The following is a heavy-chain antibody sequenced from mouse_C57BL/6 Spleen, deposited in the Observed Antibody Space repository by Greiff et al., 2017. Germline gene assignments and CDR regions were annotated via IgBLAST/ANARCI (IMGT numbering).Heavy chain of an antibody. J-gene: IGHJ2*01. D-gene: IGHD1-2*01. CDR1: GYTFTSYW. V-gene: IGHV1-55*01. Sequence: VQLQQPGAELVKPGASVKMSCKASGYTFTSYWISWVKQRPGQGLEWIGDIYPGSGSTNYNEKFKGKATLTVDTSSSTAYMQLSSLTSEASAVYYCARRLGFDYWGQGTTLTVSS. CDR2: IYPGSGST. CDR3: ARRLGFDY.